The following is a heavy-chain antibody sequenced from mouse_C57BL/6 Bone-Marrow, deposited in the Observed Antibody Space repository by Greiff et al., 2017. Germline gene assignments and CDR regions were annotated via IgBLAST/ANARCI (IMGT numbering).Heavy chain of an antibody. V-gene: IGHV1-54*01. J-gene: IGHJ3*01. Sequence: QVQLQQSGAELVRPGTSVKVSCKASGYAFTNYLIEWVKQRPGQGLEWIGLINPGSGGTKYNEKFKGKATLTADKSSSTAYMQRSSLTSEDSAVYVCARSKNWDSWFAYWGQGTLVTVSA. CDR3: ARSKNWDSWFAY. D-gene: IGHD4-1*01. CDR1: GYAFTNYL. CDR2: INPGSGGT.